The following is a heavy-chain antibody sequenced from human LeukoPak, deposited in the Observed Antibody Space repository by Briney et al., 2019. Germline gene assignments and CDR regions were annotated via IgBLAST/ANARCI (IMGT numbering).Heavy chain of an antibody. CDR2: ISSSSSTI. V-gene: IGHV3-48*01. J-gene: IGHJ4*02. CDR1: GFTFSSYS. CDR3: ARAKTSGLAAAADY. D-gene: IGHD6-13*01. Sequence: GGSLRLSCAASGFTFSSYSMNWVRQAPGKGLEWVSYISSSSSTIYYADSVKGRFTISRDNAKNSLYLQMNSLRSDDTAVYYCARAKTSGLAAAADYWGRGTLVTVSS.